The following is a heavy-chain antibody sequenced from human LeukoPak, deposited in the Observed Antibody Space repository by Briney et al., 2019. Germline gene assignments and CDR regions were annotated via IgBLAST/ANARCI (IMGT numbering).Heavy chain of an antibody. Sequence: GGSLRLSCAASGFTFSDYYMSWIRQAPGKGLEWVSYISSSGSTIYYADSVKGRFTIPRDNSKNTLYLQMNSLRAEDTAVYYCAKIDYGDYVGTRDFDYWGQGTLVTVSS. D-gene: IGHD4-17*01. V-gene: IGHV3-11*01. CDR1: GFTFSDYY. CDR3: AKIDYGDYVGTRDFDY. CDR2: ISSSGSTI. J-gene: IGHJ4*02.